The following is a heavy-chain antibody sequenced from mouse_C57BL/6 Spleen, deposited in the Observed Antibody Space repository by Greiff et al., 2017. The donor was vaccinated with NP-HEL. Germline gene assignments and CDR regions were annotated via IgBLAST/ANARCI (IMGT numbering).Heavy chain of an antibody. CDR2: ISYDGSN. CDR1: GYSITSGYY. CDR3: ARAGDYAGFAY. J-gene: IGHJ3*01. D-gene: IGHD2-4*01. Sequence: EVKLVESGPGLVKPSQSLSLTCSVTGYSITSGYYWNWIRQFPGNKLEWMGYISYDGSNNYNPSLKNRISITRDTSKNQFFLKLNSVTTEDTATYYCARAGDYAGFAYWGQGTLVTVSA. V-gene: IGHV3-6*01.